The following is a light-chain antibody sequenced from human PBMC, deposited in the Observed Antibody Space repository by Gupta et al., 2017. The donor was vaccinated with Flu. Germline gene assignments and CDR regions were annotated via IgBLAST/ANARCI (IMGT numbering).Light chain of an antibody. CDR2: KTS. Sequence: DIQMTQFPSILSASVGDRVTITCRASQSINNWLAWYQQKPGKAPKLLICKTSSSESGVPSRFSGSGSGAEFTLTISSLQPDDFATYYCQQDNTYPWTFGQGTMVEIK. CDR3: QQDNTYPWT. CDR1: QSINNW. J-gene: IGKJ1*01. V-gene: IGKV1-5*03.